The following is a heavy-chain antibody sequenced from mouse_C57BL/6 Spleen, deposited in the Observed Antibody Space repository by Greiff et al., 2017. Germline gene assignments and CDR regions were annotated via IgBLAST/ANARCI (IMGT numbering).Heavy chain of an antibody. D-gene: IGHD1-1*01. J-gene: IGHJ1*03. CDR2: INPNNGGT. CDR3: ARRYYGSSWYFDV. CDR1: GYTFTDYY. Sequence: EVKLQQSGPELVKPGASVKISCKASGYTFTDYYMNWVKQSHGKSLEWIGDINPNNGGTSYNQKFKGKATLTVDKSSSTAYMELRSLTSEESAVYYCARRYYGSSWYFDVWGTGTTVTVSS. V-gene: IGHV1-26*01.